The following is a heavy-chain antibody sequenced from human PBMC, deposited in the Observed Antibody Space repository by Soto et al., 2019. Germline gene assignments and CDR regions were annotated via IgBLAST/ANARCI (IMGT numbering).Heavy chain of an antibody. CDR3: ARDAAPYGMEF. D-gene: IGHD6-13*01. CDR2: IWYDGSNK. CDR1: GFTLCIYV. J-gene: IGHJ6*02. V-gene: IGHV3-33*01. Sequence: PGWSLKICCAACGFTLCIYVVHGFCQAPGKGLEWVAVIWYDGSNKYYADSVKGRFTISRDNSKNTLYLQMNSLRAEDTAVYYCARDAAPYGMEFWGQGTTVTV.